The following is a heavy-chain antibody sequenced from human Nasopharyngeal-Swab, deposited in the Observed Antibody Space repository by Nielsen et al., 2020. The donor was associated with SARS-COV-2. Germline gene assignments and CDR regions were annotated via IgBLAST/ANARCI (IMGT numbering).Heavy chain of an antibody. J-gene: IGHJ4*02. D-gene: IGHD2-21*02. CDR3: AKALLHIVVVTAPGGY. CDR2: ISGSGGST. V-gene: IGHV3-23*01. CDR1: GFTVSSNY. Sequence: GESLKISCAASGFTVSSNYMSWVRQAPGKGLEWVSAISGSGGSTYYADSVKGRFTISRDNSKNTLYLQMNSLRAEGTAVYYCAKALLHIVVVTAPGGYWGQGTLVTVSS.